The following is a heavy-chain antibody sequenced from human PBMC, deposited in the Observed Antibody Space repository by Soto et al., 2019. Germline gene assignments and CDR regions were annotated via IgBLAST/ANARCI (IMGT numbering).Heavy chain of an antibody. J-gene: IGHJ4*02. CDR1: GFTFSSYA. CDR3: AKWGGFVVVPAATLDY. Sequence: EVQLLESGGGLVQPGGSLRLSCAASGFTFSSYAMSWVRQAPGKGLEWVSAISGSGASTYYADSVKGRFTISRDNSKNTLYLQMNSLRAEDTAVYYCAKWGGFVVVPAATLDYWGQGTLVTVSS. CDR2: ISGSGAST. V-gene: IGHV3-23*01. D-gene: IGHD2-2*01.